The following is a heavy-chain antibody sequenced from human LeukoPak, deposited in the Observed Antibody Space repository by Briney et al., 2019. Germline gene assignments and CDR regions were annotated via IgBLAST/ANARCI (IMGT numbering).Heavy chain of an antibody. D-gene: IGHD2-15*01. J-gene: IGHJ5*02. Sequence: SETLSLTCAVYGGSFSGYYWSWIRQPPGKGLEWIGEINHSGSTNYNPSLKSRVTISVDTSKNQFSLKLSSVTAADTAMYYCARGRSCSGGSCYSFWFDAWGQGTLVTVSS. CDR3: ARGRSCSGGSCYSFWFDA. V-gene: IGHV4-34*01. CDR1: GGSFSGYY. CDR2: INHSGST.